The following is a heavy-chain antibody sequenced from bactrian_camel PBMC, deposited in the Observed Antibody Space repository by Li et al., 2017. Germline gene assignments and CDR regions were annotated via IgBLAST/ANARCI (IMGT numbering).Heavy chain of an antibody. CDR3: GADPFTRAIGGAGCREYNY. Sequence: HVQLVESGGGSVQAGGSLRLSCEASAYTYSVAWFRLTPGKEREFVSAIDSDGMTNYADFVKGRFTISQDSAKNTVYLQMNSLAPEDTAVYYCGADPFTRAIGGAGCREYNYWGQGTQVTVS. V-gene: IGHV3S53*01. CDR2: IDSDGMT. CDR1: AYTYS. J-gene: IGHJ4*01. D-gene: IGHD5*01.